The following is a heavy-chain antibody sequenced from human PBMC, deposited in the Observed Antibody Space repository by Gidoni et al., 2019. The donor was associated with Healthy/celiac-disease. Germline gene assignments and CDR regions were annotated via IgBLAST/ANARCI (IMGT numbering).Heavy chain of an antibody. D-gene: IGHD6-19*01. CDR3: AKDITPVEAVAGNAFDI. J-gene: IGHJ3*02. CDR2: ISWNSGSI. Sequence: EVQLVESGGGLVQPGRSLRLSCAASGFTFDDYAMHWVRQAPGKGLEWVSGISWNSGSIGYADSVKGRFTISRDNAKNSLYLQMNSLRAEDTALYYCAKDITPVEAVAGNAFDIWGQGTMVTVSS. CDR1: GFTFDDYA. V-gene: IGHV3-9*01.